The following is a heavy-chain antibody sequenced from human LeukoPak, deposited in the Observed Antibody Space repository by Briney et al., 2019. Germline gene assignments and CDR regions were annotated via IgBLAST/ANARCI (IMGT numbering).Heavy chain of an antibody. CDR2: IIPILGIA. CDR1: GGTFSSYT. Sequence: SVKVSCKASGGTFSSYTISWVRQAPGQGLEWMGRIIPILGIANYAQKFQGRVTITADKSTSTAYMELSSLRSEDTAVYYCARENLYCSSTSCPPGMDVWGQGTTVTVS. CDR3: ARENLYCSSTSCPPGMDV. D-gene: IGHD2-2*01. V-gene: IGHV1-69*04. J-gene: IGHJ6*02.